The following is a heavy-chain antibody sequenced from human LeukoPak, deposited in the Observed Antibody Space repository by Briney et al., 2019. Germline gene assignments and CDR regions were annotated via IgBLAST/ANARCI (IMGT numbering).Heavy chain of an antibody. D-gene: IGHD3-16*02. J-gene: IGHJ6*03. V-gene: IGHV1-69*13. CDR2: IIPIFGTA. CDR3: ASPPPYDYVWGSYHYYYYMDV. CDR1: GGTFSSYA. Sequence: SVKVSCKASGGTFSSYAISWVRQAPGQGLEWMGGIIPIFGTANYAQKFQGRVTITADESTSTAYMELSSLRSEDTAVYYCASPPPYDYVWGSYHYYYYMDVWGKGTTVTVSS.